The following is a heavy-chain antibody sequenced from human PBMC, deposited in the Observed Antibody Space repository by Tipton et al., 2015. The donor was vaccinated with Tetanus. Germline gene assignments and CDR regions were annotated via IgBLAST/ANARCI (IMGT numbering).Heavy chain of an antibody. CDR1: GYTFTNNA. V-gene: IGHV1-18*01. CDR2: INPDNGYT. J-gene: IGHJ5*02. CDR3: VREQKARRGFKWFDP. Sequence: QVQLVQSGPEVKKPGASVKASCAASGYTFTNNALSWVRQAPGQDFEWMGWINPDNGYTVYAEKVQGRVTMTRDTSTSTAYLELRSLRSDDTAVYFCVREQKARRGFKWFDPWGQGTLVTVSS. D-gene: IGHD3-22*01.